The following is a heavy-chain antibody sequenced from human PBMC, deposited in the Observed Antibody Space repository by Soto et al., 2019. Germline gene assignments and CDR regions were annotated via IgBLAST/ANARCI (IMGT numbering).Heavy chain of an antibody. CDR2: IRPFNGNT. V-gene: IGHV1-18*01. CDR1: GYRFISYG. J-gene: IGHJ4*02. D-gene: IGHD4-17*01. CDR3: ARGLDYGGNTDY. Sequence: ASVKVSCKASGYRFISYGISWVGQAPGQGLEWVGWIRPFNGNTNHAQKVQGRVSMTTDTSTSTAYMELTSLRSDDTAVYYCARGLDYGGNTDYWGQGTLVTVSS.